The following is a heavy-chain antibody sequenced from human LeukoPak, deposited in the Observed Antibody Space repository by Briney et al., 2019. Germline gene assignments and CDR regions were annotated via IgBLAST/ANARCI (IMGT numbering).Heavy chain of an antibody. CDR1: GFTVSSNY. CDR3: ARVRSSGYPYFDY. V-gene: IGHV3-53*01. CDR2: IYSGGST. Sequence: GGSLRLSCAASGFTVSSNYMSWVRQAPGKGLEWVSVIYSGGSTYYADSVKGRFTISRDNSKNTLYLQMNSLRDEDTAVYYCARVRSSGYPYFDYWGQGTLVTVSS. D-gene: IGHD3-22*01. J-gene: IGHJ4*02.